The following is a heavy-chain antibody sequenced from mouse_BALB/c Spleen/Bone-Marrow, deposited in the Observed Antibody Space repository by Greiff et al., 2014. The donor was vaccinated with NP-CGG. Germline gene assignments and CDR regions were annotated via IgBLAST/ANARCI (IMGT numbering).Heavy chain of an antibody. Sequence: EVQVVESMAGFAQPGGSRKLSCPASGYTFRSFGLHWVRPDPEKGLEWVAYISSGSSTIYYADTVKGRFTIARDNPKNTLFLQMTSLRSEDTAMYYCARDDYDYAMDYWGQGTSVTVSS. D-gene: IGHD2-4*01. CDR1: GYTFRSFG. V-gene: IGHV5-17*02. CDR3: ARDDYDYAMDY. J-gene: IGHJ4*01. CDR2: ISSGSSTI.